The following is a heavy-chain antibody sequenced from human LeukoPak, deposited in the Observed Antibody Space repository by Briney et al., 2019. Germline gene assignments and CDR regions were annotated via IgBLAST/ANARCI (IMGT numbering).Heavy chain of an antibody. V-gene: IGHV3-7*03. CDR1: GFSFSGYW. CDR2: IKQDGSET. Sequence: GGSLRLSCAASGFSFSGYWMTWVRQAPGRGLEWVANIKQDGSETSYVTSVRGRFTISRDNAKNSLYLQMNNLRVEDTAVYFCAREEVKSFDNWGQGTLVTVSS. CDR3: AREEVKSFDN. J-gene: IGHJ4*02.